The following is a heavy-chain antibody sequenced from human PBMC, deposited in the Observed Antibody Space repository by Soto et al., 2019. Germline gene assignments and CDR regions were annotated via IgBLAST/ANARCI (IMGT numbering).Heavy chain of an antibody. CDR1: GYTFTSYA. D-gene: IGHD6-19*01. V-gene: IGHV1-3*01. CDR2: INAGNGNT. Sequence: GASVKVSCKASGYTFTSYAMHWVRQAPGQRLEWMGWINAGNGNTKYSQKFQGRVTITRDTSASTAYMELSSLRSEDTAVYYCARELAVAAPTDYYYYGMDVWGQGTTVTVS. CDR3: ARELAVAAPTDYYYYGMDV. J-gene: IGHJ6*02.